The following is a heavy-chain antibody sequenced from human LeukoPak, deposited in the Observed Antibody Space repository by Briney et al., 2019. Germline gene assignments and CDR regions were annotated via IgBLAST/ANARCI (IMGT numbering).Heavy chain of an antibody. CDR2: ISYDGSNK. D-gene: IGHD2-15*01. Sequence: GGSLRLSCAASGFTFSSYAMHWVRQAPGKGLEWVAVISYDGSNKYYADSVKGRFTISRDNSKNTLYLQMNSLRAEDTVVYYCARGGCAFQKYYYYYYGRDVWGQGTAVTVSS. CDR3: ARGGCAFQKYYYYYYGRDV. CDR1: GFTFSSYA. V-gene: IGHV3-30-3*01. J-gene: IGHJ6*02.